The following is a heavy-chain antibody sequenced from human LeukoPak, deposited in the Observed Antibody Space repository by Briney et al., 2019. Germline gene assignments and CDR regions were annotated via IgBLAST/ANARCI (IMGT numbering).Heavy chain of an antibody. CDR3: ARGATYYYDSSGYSDAFDI. Sequence: GGSLRLSCAATGFTFSSYAMSWVRQAPGKGLEWVSVMSGSDDATYYADSVKGRFTISRDNSKNTLYLQMNSLRAEDTAVYYCARGATYYYDSSGYSDAFDIWGQGTMVTVSS. CDR2: MSGSDDAT. CDR1: GFTFSSYA. D-gene: IGHD3-22*01. V-gene: IGHV3-23*01. J-gene: IGHJ3*02.